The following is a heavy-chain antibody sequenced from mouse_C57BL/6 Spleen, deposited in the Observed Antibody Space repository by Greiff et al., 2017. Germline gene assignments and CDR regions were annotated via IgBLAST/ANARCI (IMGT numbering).Heavy chain of an antibody. CDR3: ARDPSNLLLGYFDV. Sequence: QVHVKQSGAELVKPGASVKISCKASGYAFSSYWMNWVKQRPGKGLEWIGQIYPGDGDTNYNGKFKGKATLTADKTSSTAYMQLISLTSEDSAVYFCARDPSNLLLGYFDVWGTGTTVTVSS. V-gene: IGHV1-80*01. D-gene: IGHD1-1*01. CDR2: IYPGDGDT. CDR1: GYAFSSYW. J-gene: IGHJ1*03.